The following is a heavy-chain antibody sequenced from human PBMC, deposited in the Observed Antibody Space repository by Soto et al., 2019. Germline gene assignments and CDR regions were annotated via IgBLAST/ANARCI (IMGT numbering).Heavy chain of an antibody. CDR2: IYYSGST. D-gene: IGHD3-3*02. V-gene: IGHV4-31*03. Sequence: QVQLQESGPGLVKPSQTLSLTCTVSGGSISSGDYYWIWIRQHPGKGLEWIGYIYYSGSTYYNPSLKSRVTISVDTSRNQFSLKPSSVTAADTAVYYCARAPLISIFVAYGMDVWGQGTTVTVSS. CDR1: GGSISSGDYY. J-gene: IGHJ6*02. CDR3: ARAPLISIFVAYGMDV.